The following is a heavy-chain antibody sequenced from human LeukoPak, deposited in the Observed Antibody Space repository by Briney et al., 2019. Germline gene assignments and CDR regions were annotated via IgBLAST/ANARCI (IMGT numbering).Heavy chain of an antibody. CDR1: GFTFSSYA. CDR2: ISGSGGST. Sequence: GGSLRLSCAASGFTFSSYAMSWVRQAPGKGLEWVSAISGSGGSTYYADSVKGRFTISRDNAKNSLFLQMNSLRADDTAVYYCVRPNSSSWYYFDSWGQGTLVTVSS. V-gene: IGHV3-23*01. CDR3: VRPNSSSWYYFDS. J-gene: IGHJ4*02. D-gene: IGHD6-13*01.